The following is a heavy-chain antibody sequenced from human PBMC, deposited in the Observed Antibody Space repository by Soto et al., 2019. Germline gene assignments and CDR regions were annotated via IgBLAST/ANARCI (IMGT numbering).Heavy chain of an antibody. CDR3: ATNYGSGSAHFDY. J-gene: IGHJ4*02. V-gene: IGHV1-69*02. Sequence: QVQLVQSGAEVKKPGSSVKVSCTASGGTFNFYSISWVRQAPGQGLKWMGRVIPMVGMSEYAQKFQGRVTITADKSTSTAYMNLRSLRSEDTAVYYCATNYGSGSAHFDYWGQGTLVTVSS. CDR2: VIPMVGMS. D-gene: IGHD3-10*01. CDR1: GGTFNFYS.